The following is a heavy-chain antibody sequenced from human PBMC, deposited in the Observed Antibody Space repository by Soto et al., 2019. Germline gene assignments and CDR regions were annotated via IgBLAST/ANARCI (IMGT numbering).Heavy chain of an antibody. CDR1: GYSFTNNW. CDR3: GRLTPYDFSSVDV. V-gene: IGHV5-10-1*01. D-gene: IGHD3-3*01. CDR2: IDPSDSYS. J-gene: IGHJ6*02. Sequence: PGESLKISCKVSGYSFTNNWITWVRQMPGKGLEWMGRIDPSDSYSIYSPSVQGHVTISVDKSMNTAYLQWSSLEASDTAMYYGGRLTPYDFSSVDVWGQGTTVTLSS.